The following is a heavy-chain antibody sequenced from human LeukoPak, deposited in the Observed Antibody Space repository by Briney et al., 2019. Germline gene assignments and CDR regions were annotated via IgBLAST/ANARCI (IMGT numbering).Heavy chain of an antibody. D-gene: IGHD3-16*01. CDR3: ARITSYTHGGFDY. CDR2: IYYSGST. J-gene: IGHJ4*02. CDR1: GGSISSGGYY. V-gene: IGHV4-31*03. Sequence: PSETLSLTCTVSGGSISSGGYYWSWIRQHPGKGLEWIGYIYYSGSTYYNPSLKSRVTISLDTSKNQFSLRLSSVTAADTAVYYCARITSYTHGGFDYWGQGTLVTVSS.